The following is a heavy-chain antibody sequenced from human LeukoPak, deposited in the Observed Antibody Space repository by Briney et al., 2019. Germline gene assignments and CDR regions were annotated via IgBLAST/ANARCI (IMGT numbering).Heavy chain of an antibody. D-gene: IGHD5-18*01. CDR3: AKKFNGDSCRKPYDY. V-gene: IGHV4-59*08. Sequence: SETLSLTCTVSGGSISSYYWSWIRQPPGKGLEWIGYIYYSGSTNYNPSLKSRVTISVDTSKNQFSLKLSSVTAADTAVYYCAKKFNGDSCRKPYDYWDQGTLVTVSS. CDR2: IYYSGST. J-gene: IGHJ4*02. CDR1: GGSISSYY.